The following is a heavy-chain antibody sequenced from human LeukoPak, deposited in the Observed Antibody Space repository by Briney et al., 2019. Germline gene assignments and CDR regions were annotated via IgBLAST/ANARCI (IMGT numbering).Heavy chain of an antibody. V-gene: IGHV4-4*09. CDR2: ILISGST. CDR3: ARGLRTRLASGFDY. D-gene: IGHD6-25*01. J-gene: IGHJ4*02. CDR1: GGSISSYY. Sequence: PSETLSLTCTVSGGSISSYYWTWIRQPPGKGLEWIGNILISGSTNYTPSLKSRITISVDPSKNQFSLKLNSVTAADTAVYYCARGLRTRLASGFDYWGQGTLVTVSS.